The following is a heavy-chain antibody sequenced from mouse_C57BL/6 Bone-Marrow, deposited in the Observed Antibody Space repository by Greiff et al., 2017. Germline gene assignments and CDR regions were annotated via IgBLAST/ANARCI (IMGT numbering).Heavy chain of an antibody. V-gene: IGHV1-80*01. CDR1: GYAFSSYW. CDR2: IYPGDGDT. J-gene: IGHJ1*03. Sequence: VQLQQSGAELVKPGASVKISCKASGYAFSSYWMNWVKQRPGKGLEWIGQIYPGDGDTNYNGKFKGKATLTADKSSSTAYMQLSSLTSEDSAVYFCARGYYYGSSPRWYFDVWGTGTTVTVSS. CDR3: ARGYYYGSSPRWYFDV. D-gene: IGHD1-1*01.